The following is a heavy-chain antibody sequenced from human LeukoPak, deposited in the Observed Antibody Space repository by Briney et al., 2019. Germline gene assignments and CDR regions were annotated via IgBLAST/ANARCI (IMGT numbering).Heavy chain of an antibody. V-gene: IGHV4-59*08. J-gene: IGHJ2*01. CDR3: ARRGGTGDWYFDL. CDR1: DGSISSYY. CDR2: IYYSGST. D-gene: IGHD1-1*01. Sequence: SETLSLTCTVSDGSISSYYWNWIRQPPGKGLEWIGYIYYSGSTNYRPSLKSRVTMSVDTSMNQFSLKLSSVTAADTAVYYCARRGGTGDWYFDLWGRGTLVTVSS.